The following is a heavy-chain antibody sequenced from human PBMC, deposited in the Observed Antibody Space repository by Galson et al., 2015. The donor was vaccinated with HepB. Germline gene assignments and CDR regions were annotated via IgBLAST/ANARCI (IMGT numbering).Heavy chain of an antibody. Sequence: SLRLSCAASGFTFSDYYMSWIRQAPGKGLEWVSYISSSSSYTNYADSVKGRFTISRDNAKNSLYLQMNSLRAEDTAVYYCARATTACGGDCGFDYWGQGTLVTVSS. D-gene: IGHD2-21*02. CDR1: GFTFSDYY. V-gene: IGHV3-11*06. J-gene: IGHJ4*02. CDR2: ISSSSSYT. CDR3: ARATTACGGDCGFDY.